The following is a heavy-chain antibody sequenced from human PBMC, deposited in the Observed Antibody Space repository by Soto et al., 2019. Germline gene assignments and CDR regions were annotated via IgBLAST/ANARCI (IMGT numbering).Heavy chain of an antibody. V-gene: IGHV1-2*02. CDR2: INPVTGAT. J-gene: IGHJ3*02. D-gene: IGHD3-3*01. CDR1: GYPVTAYY. Sequence: QLHLVESGAVVKKPGASVTVSCSASGYPVTAYYMHWVRQAPGRGLGWMRGINPVTGATKYTQTFRGRVTRTRDTSTSTVFMELSGLPSGDTAVFYCARGGGVGVAGSAAFDMWGQGTLVTVSS. CDR3: ARGGGVGVAGSAAFDM.